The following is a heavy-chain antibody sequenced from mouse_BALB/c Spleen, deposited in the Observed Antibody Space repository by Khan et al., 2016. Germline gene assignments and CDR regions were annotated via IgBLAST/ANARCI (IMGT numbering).Heavy chain of an antibody. CDR1: GFTFSTYA. J-gene: IGHJ2*01. CDR2: ISSGWSA. Sequence: EVELVESGGGLVKPGGSLKLPCAASGFTFSTYAMSWVRLTPEKRLEWVASISSGWSAFYPDILKGRFTISRDNARNILYLQLSSLRSEDTAMYYCASKVYYFDYWGQGTTLTVSS. V-gene: IGHV5-6-5*01. CDR3: ASKVYYFDY.